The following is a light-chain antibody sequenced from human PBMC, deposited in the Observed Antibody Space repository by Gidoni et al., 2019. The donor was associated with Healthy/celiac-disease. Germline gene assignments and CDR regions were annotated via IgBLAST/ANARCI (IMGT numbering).Light chain of an antibody. V-gene: IGLV1-40*01. CDR2: GNS. CDR1: SSNIGAGYD. J-gene: IGLJ3*02. Sequence: QSVLTQPPSASGAPRQRVTTSCTGSSSNIGAGYDVHWYQQLPGTAPKLLIYGNSKRPSGVPDRFSGSKSGTSASLAITGLQAEDEADYYCQSYDSSLSVLWVFGGGTKLTVL. CDR3: QSYDSSLSVLWV.